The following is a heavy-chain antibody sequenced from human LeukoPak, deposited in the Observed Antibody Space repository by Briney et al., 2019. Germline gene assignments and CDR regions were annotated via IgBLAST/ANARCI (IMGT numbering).Heavy chain of an antibody. CDR1: GGSISSYY. Sequence: SETLSLTCTVSGGSISSYYWSWIRQPPGKGLEWIGYIYYSGSTNYNPSLKSRVTISVDTSKNQFSLKLSSVTAADTAVYYCARSEYYYGYYYYGMDVWGQGTTVTVSS. CDR2: IYYSGST. CDR3: ARSEYYYGYYYYGMDV. V-gene: IGHV4-59*08. D-gene: IGHD3-10*01. J-gene: IGHJ6*02.